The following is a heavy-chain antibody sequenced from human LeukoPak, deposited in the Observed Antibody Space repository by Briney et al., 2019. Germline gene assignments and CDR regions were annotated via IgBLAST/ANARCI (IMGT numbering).Heavy chain of an antibody. D-gene: IGHD2-2*01. V-gene: IGHV3-23*01. Sequence: PGGSLRLSCAASGFTFSSYAMSWVRQAPGKGLEWVSAISGSGGSTYYADSVKGRFTISRDNSKNTLYLQMNSLRAEDTAVYYCARDYCSSTSCYRSPYYFDYWGQGTLVTVSS. CDR1: GFTFSSYA. J-gene: IGHJ4*02. CDR3: ARDYCSSTSCYRSPYYFDY. CDR2: ISGSGGST.